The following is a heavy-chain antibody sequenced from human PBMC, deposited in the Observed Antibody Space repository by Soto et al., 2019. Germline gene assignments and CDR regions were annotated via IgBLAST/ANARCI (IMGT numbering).Heavy chain of an antibody. CDR1: SNYA. CDR3: ARDMYSSDYFVKWFEP. Sequence: SNYAMYWFRQPPGKGLEWVAVISHDGINKHYADSVKGRVTVSRDNSNHSLDLQLNSLRGEDTAMYYCARDMYSSDYFVKWFEPWGQGTLVTVSS. J-gene: IGHJ5*02. CDR2: ISHDGINK. D-gene: IGHD6-19*01. V-gene: IGHV3-30-3*01.